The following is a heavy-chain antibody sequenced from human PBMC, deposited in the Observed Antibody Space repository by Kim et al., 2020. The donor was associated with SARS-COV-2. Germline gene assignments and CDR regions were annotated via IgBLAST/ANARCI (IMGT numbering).Heavy chain of an antibody. CDR1: GGTFSSYA. Sequence: SVKVSCKASGGTFSSYAIIWVRQAPGQGLEWMGGIIPIFGTANYAQQFQGRVTITADESTSTAYMELSSLRSEDTAVYYCARGGWQQLVLGWYLDLWGRGTLVSVSS. CDR2: IIPIFGTA. D-gene: IGHD6-13*01. V-gene: IGHV1-69*13. CDR3: ARGGWQQLVLGWYLDL. J-gene: IGHJ2*01.